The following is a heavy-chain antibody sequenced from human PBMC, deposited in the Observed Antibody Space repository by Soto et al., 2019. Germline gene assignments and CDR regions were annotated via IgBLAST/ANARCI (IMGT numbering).Heavy chain of an antibody. Sequence: SETLSLTCAVSGGSITSANWWTLVRQPPGGGLEWIGEISHSGITNYKASLKSRVTMSVDKTKNDVSLKLTSVTAADTAVYYCARVLRGWFDPWGQGTPVTVSS. CDR3: ARVLRGWFDP. V-gene: IGHV4-4*02. J-gene: IGHJ5*02. CDR1: GGSITSANW. CDR2: ISHSGIT.